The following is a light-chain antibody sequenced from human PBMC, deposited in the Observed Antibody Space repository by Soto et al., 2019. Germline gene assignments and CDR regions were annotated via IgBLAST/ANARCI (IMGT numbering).Light chain of an antibody. Sequence: QSALTQPASVSGSPEQSITISCTGTSNDVGGYNYVSWYQQHPGKAPKLIIYEVNNRPSGVSNRFSGSKSGNTASLTISGLQAEDEADYYCNSYSTSSALVFGGGTKLTVL. J-gene: IGLJ2*01. CDR2: EVN. CDR1: SNDVGGYNY. CDR3: NSYSTSSALV. V-gene: IGLV2-14*01.